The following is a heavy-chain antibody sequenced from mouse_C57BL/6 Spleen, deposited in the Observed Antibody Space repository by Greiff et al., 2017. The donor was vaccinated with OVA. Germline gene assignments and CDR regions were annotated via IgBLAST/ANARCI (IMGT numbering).Heavy chain of an antibody. J-gene: IGHJ4*01. V-gene: IGHV1-53*01. D-gene: IGHD1-1*01. Sequence: QVQLQQSGTELVKPGASVKLSCKASGYTFTSYWMHWVKQRPGQGLEWIGNINPSNGGTNYNEKFKSKATLTVDKSSSTAYMQLSSLTSEDSAVYYCARSSIYYYGSSSYYYAMDYWGQGTSVTVSS. CDR2: INPSNGGT. CDR1: GYTFTSYW. CDR3: ARSSIYYYGSSSYYYAMDY.